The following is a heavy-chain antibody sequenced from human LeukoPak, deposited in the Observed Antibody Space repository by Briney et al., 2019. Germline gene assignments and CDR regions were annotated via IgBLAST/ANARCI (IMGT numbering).Heavy chain of an antibody. CDR3: ARDLRGSSWYAGRGNWFDP. Sequence: GGSLRLSCAASGFTFSRYSMNWDRQAPGKGLEWVSYISSSGSTIYYADSVKGRFTISRDNSKNSLYLQMNSLRAEDTAVYYCARDLRGSSWYAGRGNWFDPWGQGTLVTVSS. V-gene: IGHV3-48*04. J-gene: IGHJ5*02. CDR1: GFTFSRYS. D-gene: IGHD6-13*01. CDR2: ISSSGSTI.